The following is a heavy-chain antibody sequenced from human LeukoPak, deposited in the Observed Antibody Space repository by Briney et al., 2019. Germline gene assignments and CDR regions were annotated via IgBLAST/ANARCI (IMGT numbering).Heavy chain of an antibody. Sequence: GGSLRLSCAASGFTFSSYEMNWVRQAPGKGLEWVSYISSSGSTIYYADSVKGRFTISRDNAKNSLYLQMNSLRAEDTAVYYCATSPPGSPLDYWGQGTLVTVSS. CDR3: ATSPPGSPLDY. CDR2: ISSSGSTI. CDR1: GFTFSSYE. V-gene: IGHV3-48*03. J-gene: IGHJ4*02. D-gene: IGHD1-26*01.